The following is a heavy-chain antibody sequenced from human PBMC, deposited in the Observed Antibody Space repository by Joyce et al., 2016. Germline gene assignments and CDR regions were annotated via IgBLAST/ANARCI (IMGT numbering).Heavy chain of an antibody. CDR1: GFTFSSYW. CDR3: ARDVRYGYFDY. Sequence: EVQLVESGGGLVQPGGSLRLSCVASGFTFSSYWINWVRQAQGKGLEWVAGLKQDGSEKYYVDSVKGRFTISRDNAKNSLYLQMNSLRAEDTAVYYCARDVRYGYFDYWGQGTLVTVSS. J-gene: IGHJ4*02. CDR2: LKQDGSEK. V-gene: IGHV3-7*01. D-gene: IGHD2-15*01.